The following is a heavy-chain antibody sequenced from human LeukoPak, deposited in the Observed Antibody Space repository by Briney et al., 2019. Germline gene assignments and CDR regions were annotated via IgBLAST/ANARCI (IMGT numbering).Heavy chain of an antibody. J-gene: IGHJ4*02. CDR2: ISGSGGST. CDR1: GLTFSSYA. V-gene: IGHV3-23*01. CDR3: AKHENSYGYGLDY. Sequence: PGGSLRLSCAASGLTFSSYAMSWVRQAPGKGLEWVSAISGSGGSTYYADSVRGRFTISRDNSKNTLYLQMNSLRAEDTAVYYCAKHENSYGYGLDYWGQGTLVTVSS. D-gene: IGHD5-18*01.